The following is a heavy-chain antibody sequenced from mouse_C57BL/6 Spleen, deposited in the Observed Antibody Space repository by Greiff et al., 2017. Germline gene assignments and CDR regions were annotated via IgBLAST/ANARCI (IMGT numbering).Heavy chain of an antibody. CDR3: AREGGTAQATDY. CDR1: GYTFTSSW. J-gene: IGHJ2*01. D-gene: IGHD3-1*01. CDR2: IHPNSGST. Sequence: QVQLQQPGAELVKPGASVKLSCKASGYTFTSSWMHWVKQRPGQGLEWIGMIHPNSGSTNYNEKFKSKATLTVDKSSSTAYMQLSSLTSEDSAVYYCAREGGTAQATDYWGQGTTLTVSS. V-gene: IGHV1-64*01.